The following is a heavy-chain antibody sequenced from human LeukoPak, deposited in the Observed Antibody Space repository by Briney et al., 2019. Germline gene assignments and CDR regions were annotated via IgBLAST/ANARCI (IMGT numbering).Heavy chain of an antibody. J-gene: IGHJ4*02. Sequence: SETLSLTCTVSGGSISSSSYYWGWIRQPPGKGLEWIGSIYYSGSTYYNPSLKSRVTISVDTSKNQFSLKLSSVTAADTAVYYCARAKIVWGSYRDPGSIDYWGQGTLVTVSS. CDR1: GGSISSSSYY. V-gene: IGHV4-39*07. CDR3: ARAKIVWGSYRDPGSIDY. D-gene: IGHD3-16*02. CDR2: IYYSGST.